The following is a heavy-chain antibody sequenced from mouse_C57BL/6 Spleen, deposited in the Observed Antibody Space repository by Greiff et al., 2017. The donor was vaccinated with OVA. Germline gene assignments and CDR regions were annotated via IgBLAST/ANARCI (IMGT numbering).Heavy chain of an antibody. J-gene: IGHJ4*01. V-gene: IGHV1-53*01. CDR2: INPSNGGT. CDR1: GYTFTSYW. Sequence: QVQLKQPGTDLVKPGASVKLSCKASGYTFTSYWMHWVKQRPGQGLEWIGNINPSNGGTNYNEKFKSKATLTVDQSSSTAYMQHSSRTSEDSAVYYGARGWDDHDEMDYWGQGTSVTVSS. CDR3: ARGWDDHDEMDY. D-gene: IGHD4-1*01.